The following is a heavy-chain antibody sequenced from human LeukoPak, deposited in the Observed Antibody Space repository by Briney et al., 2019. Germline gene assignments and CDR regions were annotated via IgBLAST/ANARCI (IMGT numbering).Heavy chain of an antibody. D-gene: IGHD3-9*01. CDR2: INPNSGGT. V-gene: IGHV1-2*02. CDR1: GYTFTGYC. J-gene: IGHJ4*02. Sequence: ASLKLSCTASGYTFTGYCMHWVRQAPGQGLEWMGGINPNSGGTNYAQKFQGRVTMTRDTSISTAYMELSRLRSEDMAVYYCARDLSILTGYCFDYWGQGTLVTVSS. CDR3: ARDLSILTGYCFDY.